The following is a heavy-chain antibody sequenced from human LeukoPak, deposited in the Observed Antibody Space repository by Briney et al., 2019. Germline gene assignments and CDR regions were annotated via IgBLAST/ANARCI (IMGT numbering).Heavy chain of an antibody. CDR3: ANGIMYYYGSGSQY. D-gene: IGHD3-10*01. CDR1: GFTFSSYG. V-gene: IGHV3-30*18. Sequence: GRSLRLSCAASGFTFSSYGMHWVRQAPGKGLEWVAVISYDGSNKYYADSVKGRFTISRDNSKNTLYLQMNSLRAEDTAVYYCANGIMYYYGSGSQYWGQGTLVTASS. J-gene: IGHJ4*02. CDR2: ISYDGSNK.